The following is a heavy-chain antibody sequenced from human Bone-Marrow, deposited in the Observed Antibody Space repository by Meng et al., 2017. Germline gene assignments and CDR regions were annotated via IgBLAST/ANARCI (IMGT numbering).Heavy chain of an antibody. J-gene: IGHJ4*02. CDR3: ARLYDYVWGSYRSFDY. D-gene: IGHD3-16*02. V-gene: IGHV2-5*02. Sequence: ITLKESCPTPVQPTPTLTLTCTFSGFSLSTSGVGVGWIRQPPGKALEWLALIYWDDDKRYSPSLKSRLTITKDTSKNQVVLTMTNMDPVDTATYYCARLYDYVWGSYRSFDYWGQGTLVTVSS. CDR2: IYWDDDK. CDR1: GFSLSTSGVG.